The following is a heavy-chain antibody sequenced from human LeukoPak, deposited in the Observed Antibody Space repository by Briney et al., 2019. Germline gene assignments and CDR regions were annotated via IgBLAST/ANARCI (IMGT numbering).Heavy chain of an antibody. CDR1: GYSISSGYY. V-gene: IGHV4-38-2*02. D-gene: IGHD4-23*01. J-gene: IGHJ4*02. CDR3: ARDIGHTNSSY. Sequence: SETLSLTCTVSGYSISSGYYWGWIRQPPGKGLEWIGSIYHSGSTYYNPSLKSRVTISVDTSKNQFSLKLSSVTAADTAVYYCARDIGHTNSSYWGQGALVTVPS. CDR2: IYHSGST.